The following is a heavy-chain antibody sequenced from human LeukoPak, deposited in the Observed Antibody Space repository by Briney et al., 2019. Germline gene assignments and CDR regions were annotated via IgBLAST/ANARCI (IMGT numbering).Heavy chain of an antibody. V-gene: IGHV1-69*06. CDR2: IIPIFATA. J-gene: IGHJ4*02. CDR1: GGTFSSYA. CDR3: ATLPIDGDYDY. D-gene: IGHD4-17*01. Sequence: SVKVSCKACGGTFSSYAISWVGQAAGQGREWMGGIIPIFATANYAQKFHGSVTMTEDTSTDTAYQELSSLRSEATAVYYCATLPIDGDYDYWGQGTLVTVSS.